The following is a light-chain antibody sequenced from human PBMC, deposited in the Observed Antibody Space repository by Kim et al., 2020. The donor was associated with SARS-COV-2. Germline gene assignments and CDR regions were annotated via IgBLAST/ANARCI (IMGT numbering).Light chain of an antibody. CDR2: DAS. Sequence: SASVGDRVTITCQASQDISNYLNWYQQKPGKAPKLLIYDASNLETGVPSRFSGSGSGTDFTFTISSLQPEDIATCYCQQYDNLPSFGGGTKVDIK. V-gene: IGKV1-33*01. CDR1: QDISNY. J-gene: IGKJ4*01. CDR3: QQYDNLPS.